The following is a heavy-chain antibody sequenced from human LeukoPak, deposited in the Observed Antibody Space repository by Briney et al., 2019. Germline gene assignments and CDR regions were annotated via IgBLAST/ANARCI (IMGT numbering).Heavy chain of an antibody. CDR1: GFTVSSNS. D-gene: IGHD6-6*01. V-gene: IGHV3-53*01. J-gene: IGHJ6*03. Sequence: GGSLRLSCTVSGFTVSSNSMSWVRQAPGKGLEWVSFIYSGGNTHYSDSVKGRFTISRDNSKNTLYLQMNSLRAEDDTAVYYCARGFGSSIPYSYYYYLDVWGKGTTVTVSS. CDR2: IYSGGNT. CDR3: ARGFGSSIPYSYYYYLDV.